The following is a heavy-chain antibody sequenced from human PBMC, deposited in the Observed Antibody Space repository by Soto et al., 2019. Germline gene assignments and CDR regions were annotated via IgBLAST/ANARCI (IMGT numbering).Heavy chain of an antibody. D-gene: IGHD3-16*02. CDR1: GGTFSSYA. CDR3: ARERTHYDYVWGSYRVDAFDI. Sequence: QVQLVQSGAEVKKPGSSVNVSCKASGGTFSSYAISWVRQAPGQGLEWMGGIIPIFGTANYAQKFQGRVTITADESTSTAYMELSSLRSEDTAVYYCARERTHYDYVWGSYRVDAFDIWGQGTMVTVSS. J-gene: IGHJ3*02. V-gene: IGHV1-69*01. CDR2: IIPIFGTA.